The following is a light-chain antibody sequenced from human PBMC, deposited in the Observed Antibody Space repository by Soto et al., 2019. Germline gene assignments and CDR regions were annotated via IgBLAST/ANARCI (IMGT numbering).Light chain of an antibody. CDR2: DAS. CDR1: QPISSW. V-gene: IGKV1-5*01. Sequence: DIQMTQSPPTLSASVGDRVTITCRASQPISSWLAWYHQKPGKAPKLLIYDASNLESGVPSRFSGSGSGTEFTLTISSLQPEDFAVYYCQQYGISLTFGGGTKVEIK. J-gene: IGKJ4*01. CDR3: QQYGISLT.